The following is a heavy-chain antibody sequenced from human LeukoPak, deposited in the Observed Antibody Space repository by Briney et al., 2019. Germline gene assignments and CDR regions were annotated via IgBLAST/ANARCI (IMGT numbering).Heavy chain of an antibody. Sequence: PGGSLRLSCAASAFTFSSYWMSWVRQAPGKGLEWVANIKQDGSEKYYVDSVKGRFTIYRDNAKNSLHLQMNSLRGEDTALYYCATSQTTSGRYGNAFDIWGQGTMVTVSS. V-gene: IGHV3-7*01. CDR3: ATSQTTSGRYGNAFDI. J-gene: IGHJ3*02. CDR2: IKQDGSEK. D-gene: IGHD6-19*01. CDR1: AFTFSSYW.